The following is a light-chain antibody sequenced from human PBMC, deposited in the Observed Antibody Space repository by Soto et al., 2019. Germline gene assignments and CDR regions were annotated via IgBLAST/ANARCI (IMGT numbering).Light chain of an antibody. CDR3: QQSYRPPQT. V-gene: IGKV1-39*01. J-gene: IGKJ1*01. CDR1: QSVISY. Sequence: DIRMTQAPSSLSAFVGDSVTITCRASQSVISYVNWYQQRPGNAPKLLIYGAISLQGGVPSRFSGSGTGTDFTLTISGLQPEDSATYYCQQSYRPPQTFGQGTKVEIK. CDR2: GAI.